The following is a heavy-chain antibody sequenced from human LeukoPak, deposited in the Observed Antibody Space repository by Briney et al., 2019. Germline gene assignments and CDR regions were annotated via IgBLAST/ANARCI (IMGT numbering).Heavy chain of an antibody. D-gene: IGHD2-8*01. V-gene: IGHV1-8*01. CDR3: ARALWSPRCTNGVCKRYNWFDP. CDR1: GYTFTSYD. J-gene: IGHJ5*02. Sequence: ASVKVSCKASGYTFTSYDINWVRQATGQGLEWMGWMNPNSGNTGYAQKFQGRVTMTRNTSISTAYMELSRLRSEDTAVYYCARALWSPRCTNGVCKRYNWFDPWGQGTLVTVSS. CDR2: MNPNSGNT.